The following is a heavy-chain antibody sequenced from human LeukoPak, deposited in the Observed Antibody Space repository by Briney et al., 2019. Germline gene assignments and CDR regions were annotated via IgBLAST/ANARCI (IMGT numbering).Heavy chain of an antibody. V-gene: IGHV3-66*03. CDR2: IYTSGST. CDR1: GFSVSSTY. Sequence: GGSLSLSCAASGFSVSSTYMSWVRHAPGKGLEWVSLIYTSGSTFYADSVMGRFTISRDNSKNTLFLQMNSLRAEDSAVYYCTRDRAGTQSWVEFDLWSQGTLVTVSS. J-gene: IGHJ5*02. CDR3: TRDRAGTQSWVEFDL. D-gene: IGHD3-10*01.